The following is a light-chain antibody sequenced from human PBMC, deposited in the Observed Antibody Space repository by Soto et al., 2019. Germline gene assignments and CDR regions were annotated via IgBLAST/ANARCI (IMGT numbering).Light chain of an antibody. CDR1: QSVFYTATNNNY. CDR3: QQYLSIPT. CDR2: WAS. J-gene: IGKJ5*01. Sequence: DIVMSQSPDCLAVSLGEIASINCKSSQSVFYTATNNNYLAWYQQKPGQPPKMLISWASTRESGVPDRLTGSGSGTDFTLTISNMKAEDVAVYYCQQYLSIPTFGHGTRLEIK. V-gene: IGKV4-1*01.